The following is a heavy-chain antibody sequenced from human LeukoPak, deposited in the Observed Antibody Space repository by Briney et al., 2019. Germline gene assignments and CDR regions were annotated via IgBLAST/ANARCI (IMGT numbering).Heavy chain of an antibody. CDR2: ISGSGGST. Sequence: PGGSLRLSCAASGFTFSSYAMSWVRQAPGKGLEWVSAISGSGGSTYSAYAVKGRFTISRENSKNTLYLQMNSLRAEDTAVYYCAKDRFYYDSSCIDAFDIWGQGTMVTVSS. J-gene: IGHJ3*02. CDR3: AKDRFYYDSSCIDAFDI. V-gene: IGHV3-23*01. D-gene: IGHD3-22*01. CDR1: GFTFSSYA.